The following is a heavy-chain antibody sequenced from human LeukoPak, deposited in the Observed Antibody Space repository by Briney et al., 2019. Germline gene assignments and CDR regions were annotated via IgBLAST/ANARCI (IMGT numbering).Heavy chain of an antibody. D-gene: IGHD3-22*01. CDR2: INWNGGST. J-gene: IGHJ4*02. CDR3: ARVPGSGYYFDY. CDR1: GFTFNDYG. V-gene: IGHV3-20*04. Sequence: PGGSLRLSCAASGFTFNDYGMSWVRQAPGKGLEWVSGINWNGGSTDYADSVKGRFTISRDNDKNSLYLQMNSLRAEDTALYYCARVPGSGYYFDYWGQGTLVTVSS.